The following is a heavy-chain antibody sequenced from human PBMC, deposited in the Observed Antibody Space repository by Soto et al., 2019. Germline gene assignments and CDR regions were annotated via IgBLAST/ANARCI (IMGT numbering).Heavy chain of an antibody. CDR1: GGSISSGGYY. CDR3: ASQYSSSSRGWFDP. Sequence: PSETLSLTCTVPGGSISSGGYYWSWIRQHPGKGLEWIGYIYYSGSTYYNPSLKSRVTISVDTSKNQFSLKLSSVTAADTAVYYCASQYSSSSRGWFDPWGQGTLVTVSS. D-gene: IGHD6-6*01. V-gene: IGHV4-31*03. CDR2: IYYSGST. J-gene: IGHJ5*02.